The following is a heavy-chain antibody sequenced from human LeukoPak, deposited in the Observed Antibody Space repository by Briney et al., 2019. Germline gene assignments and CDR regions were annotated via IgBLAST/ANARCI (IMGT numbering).Heavy chain of an antibody. CDR1: GFSFSRYE. J-gene: IGHJ4*02. CDR3: ARAGYYDSSGYPNDY. D-gene: IGHD3-22*01. Sequence: PGGSLRLSCLASGFSFSRYEMNWVRQAPGKGLEYVSAISSNGGSTYYANSVKGRFTISRDNSKNTLYLQMGSLRAEDMAVYYCARAGYYDSSGYPNDYWGQGTLVTVSS. V-gene: IGHV3-64*01. CDR2: ISSNGGST.